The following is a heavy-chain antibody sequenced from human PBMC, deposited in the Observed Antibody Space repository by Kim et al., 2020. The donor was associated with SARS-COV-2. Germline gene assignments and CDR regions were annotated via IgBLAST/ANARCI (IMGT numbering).Heavy chain of an antibody. J-gene: IGHJ4*02. Sequence: STSYEQKFQGRVTMTRDTSTSTVYMELSSLRSEDTAVYYCARDAAAGYFDYWGQGTLVTVSS. D-gene: IGHD6-13*01. V-gene: IGHV1-46*01. CDR3: ARDAAAGYFDY. CDR2: ST.